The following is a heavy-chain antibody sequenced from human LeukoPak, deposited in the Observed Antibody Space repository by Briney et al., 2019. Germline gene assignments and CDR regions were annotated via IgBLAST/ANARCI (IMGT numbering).Heavy chain of an antibody. V-gene: IGHV3-7*01. J-gene: IGHJ4*02. CDR3: ARHLSGVTGYTYGRGIDY. CDR1: GFTFNTYT. D-gene: IGHD5-18*01. Sequence: GGSLRLSCAASGFTFNTYTMNWVRQAPGKGLEWVANIKKDGSEKYYVDSVKGRFTISRDNAKKSLYLQMNSLRAEDTAVYYCARHLSGVTGYTYGRGIDYWGQGTLVTVSS. CDR2: IKKDGSEK.